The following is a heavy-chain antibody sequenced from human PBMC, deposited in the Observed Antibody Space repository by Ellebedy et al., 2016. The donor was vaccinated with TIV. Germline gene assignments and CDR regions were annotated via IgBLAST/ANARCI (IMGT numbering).Heavy chain of an antibody. Sequence: GESLKISCAASGFTFSSYAMHWARQAPGKGLEWVAVISHDGSSQYYADSVNGRFTVSRDNSMTTVYLEMNSLRAEDTALYYCARDLDKSSGWYGGAAYWGQGTQVTVSS. CDR2: ISHDGSSQ. CDR1: GFTFSSYA. J-gene: IGHJ4*02. V-gene: IGHV3-30-3*01. CDR3: ARDLDKSSGWYGGAAY. D-gene: IGHD6-19*01.